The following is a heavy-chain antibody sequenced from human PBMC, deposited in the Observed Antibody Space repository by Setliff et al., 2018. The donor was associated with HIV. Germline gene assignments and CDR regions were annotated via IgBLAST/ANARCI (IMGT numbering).Heavy chain of an antibody. Sequence: ASVKVPCKAPGNSFNGDFLSWVRQAPGQGLEWMGNIKLSSGGTKFAQKFLGRVTMTRDTSTNTAFMELRRLNSDDTATYFCVPSPGSFTSVDETEAGDYWGQGTLVTVSS. CDR2: IKLSSGGT. D-gene: IGHD6-25*01. J-gene: IGHJ4*02. CDR1: GNSFNGDF. CDR3: VPSPGSFTSVDETEAGDY. V-gene: IGHV1-2*02.